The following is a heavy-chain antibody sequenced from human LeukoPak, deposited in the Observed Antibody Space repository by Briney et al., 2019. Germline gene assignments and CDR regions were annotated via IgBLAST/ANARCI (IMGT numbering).Heavy chain of an antibody. J-gene: IGHJ4*02. CDR1: GFTFSSYA. D-gene: IGHD6-6*01. CDR2: ISYDGSNK. Sequence: GGSLRLSCAASGFTFSSYAMHWVRQAPGKGLEWVAVISYDGSNKYYADSVKGRFTISRDNSKNTLYLQMNSLRAEDTAVYYCARDGRVAARTGLVYWGQGTLVTVSS. CDR3: ARDGRVAARTGLVY. V-gene: IGHV3-30-3*01.